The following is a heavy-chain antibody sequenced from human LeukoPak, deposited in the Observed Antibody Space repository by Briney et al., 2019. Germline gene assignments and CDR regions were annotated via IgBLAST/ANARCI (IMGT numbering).Heavy chain of an antibody. V-gene: IGHV5-51*01. CDR3: ARQSGYDYGDY. D-gene: IGHD5-12*01. CDR2: IYPWDTHR. CDR1: GYSFTGYW. Sequence: GEPLKSSGQASGYSFTGYWFAWARRLPGKGLEWMGIIYPWDTHRRYSPSFLGQVPISADKSTSTAYLQWSSREDSDTAMYYCARQSGYDYGDYWGPGTLGPGSP. J-gene: IGHJ4*02.